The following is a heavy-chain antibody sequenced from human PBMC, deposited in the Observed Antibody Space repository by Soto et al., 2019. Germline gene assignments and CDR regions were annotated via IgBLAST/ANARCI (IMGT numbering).Heavy chain of an antibody. CDR2: IDPSDSYT. J-gene: IGHJ5*02. D-gene: IGHD3-3*01. CDR3: ASSDSYDYNWFDP. V-gene: IGHV5-10-1*01. Sequence: GESLKISCQGSGYSFTSYWISWVRQMPGKGLEWMGRIDPSDSYTNYSPSFQGHVTISADKSISTAYLQWSSLKASDTAMYYCASSDSYDYNWFDPWGQGTLVTVSS. CDR1: GYSFTSYW.